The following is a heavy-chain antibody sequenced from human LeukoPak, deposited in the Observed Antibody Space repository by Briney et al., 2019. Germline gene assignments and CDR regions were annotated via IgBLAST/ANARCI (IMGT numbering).Heavy chain of an antibody. CDR3: AREGRGALDDAFDI. J-gene: IGHJ3*02. Sequence: GGSLRLSCAASGFAFSTFNMYWVRQAPGRGLEWVSCLNADNSIYYADSVKGRFAVSRDNAKNSLFLQMNSLKTEDTAIYYCAREGRGALDDAFDIWGQGTMVTVSS. V-gene: IGHV3-21*06. CDR1: GFAFSTFN. CDR2: LNADNSI. D-gene: IGHD1-1*01.